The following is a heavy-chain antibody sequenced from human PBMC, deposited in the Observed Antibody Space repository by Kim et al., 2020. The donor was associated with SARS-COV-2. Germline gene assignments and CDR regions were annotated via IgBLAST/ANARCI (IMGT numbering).Heavy chain of an antibody. Sequence: GGSLRLSCAASGFTFGDDYMCWVRRAPGKGLEWLSYISSSGRTIYYADPVKGRFTISRDDAKNSLFLQMNSLRAEDTAVYYCAREPNWEHFDYWGRGTLVTVSS. D-gene: IGHD7-27*01. CDR2: ISSSGRTI. V-gene: IGHV3-11*01. CDR3: AREPNWEHFDY. J-gene: IGHJ4*02. CDR1: GFTFGDDY.